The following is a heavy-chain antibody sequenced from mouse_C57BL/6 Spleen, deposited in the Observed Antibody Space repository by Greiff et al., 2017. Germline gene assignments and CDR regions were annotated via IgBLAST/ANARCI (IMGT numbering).Heavy chain of an antibody. Sequence: EVKLVESGPGMVKPSQSLSLTCTVTGYSITSGYDWHWIRHFPGNKLEWMGYISYSGSTNYNPSLKSRISITHDTSKNHFFLKLNSVTTEDTATYYCAREDGYSAWFAYWGQGTLVTVSA. V-gene: IGHV3-1*01. CDR3: AREDGYSAWFAY. CDR2: ISYSGST. J-gene: IGHJ3*01. D-gene: IGHD2-3*01. CDR1: GYSITSGYD.